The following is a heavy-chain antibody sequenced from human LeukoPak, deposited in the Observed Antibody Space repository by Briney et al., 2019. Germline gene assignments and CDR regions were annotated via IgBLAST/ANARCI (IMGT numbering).Heavy chain of an antibody. V-gene: IGHV4-61*02. CDR2: VYTSGST. D-gene: IGHD3-16*01. J-gene: IGHJ5*02. CDR3: ARFTPQGYGWGGYNRFDP. CDR1: GGSISSGSYY. Sequence: SETLSLTCTVSGGSISSGSYYWTWIRQPAGKGLEWIGRVYTSGSTSYNPSLESRVTISGDTSKNLFSLKLTSVTAADTAVYYCARFTPQGYGWGGYNRFDPWGQGTPVTVSS.